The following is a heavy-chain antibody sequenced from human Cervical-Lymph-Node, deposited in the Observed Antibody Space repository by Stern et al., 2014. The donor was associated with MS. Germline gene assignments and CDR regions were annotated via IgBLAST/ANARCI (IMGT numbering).Heavy chain of an antibody. CDR2: IYSSGST. D-gene: IGHD6-13*01. Sequence: QVQLVQSGPGLVKPSETLSLTCTVSGGSISSYYWSWIRQPPGKGLEWIGYIYSSGSTNYNPSLKSRVTISVDTSKNQFSRKRSSVPAAAPAVYYWARKTAYSSSWANWFDPWGQGTLVTVSS. CDR1: GGSISSYY. J-gene: IGHJ5*02. CDR3: ARKTAYSSSWANWFDP. V-gene: IGHV4-59*01.